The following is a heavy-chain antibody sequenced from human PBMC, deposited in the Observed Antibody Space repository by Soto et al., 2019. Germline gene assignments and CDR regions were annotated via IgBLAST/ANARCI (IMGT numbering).Heavy chain of an antibody. V-gene: IGHV3-66*01. CDR1: GFTVSSNY. CDR2: IYSGGST. J-gene: IGHJ6*02. CDR3: ARGDGATTLLGYYYYGMDV. D-gene: IGHD4-17*01. Sequence: EVQLVESGGGLVQPGGSLRLSCAASGFTVSSNYMSWVRQAPGKGLEWVSVIYSGGSTYYADSVKGRFTISRDNSKNTLYLQMNSLRAEDTAVYYCARGDGATTLLGYYYYGMDVWGQGTTVTVSS.